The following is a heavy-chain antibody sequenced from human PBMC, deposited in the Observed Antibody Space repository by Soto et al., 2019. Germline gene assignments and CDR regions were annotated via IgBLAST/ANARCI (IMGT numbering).Heavy chain of an antibody. CDR2: INHSGST. J-gene: IGHJ5*02. CDR1: GGSFSGYY. Sequence: RSLTCAVYGGSFSGYYWSWIRQPPGKGLEWIGEINHSGSTNYNPSLKSRVTISVDTSKNQFSLKLSSVTAADTAVYYCARGRPRVGWFDPWGQGTLVTVTS. CDR3: ARGRPRVGWFDP. V-gene: IGHV4-34*01. D-gene: IGHD6-6*01.